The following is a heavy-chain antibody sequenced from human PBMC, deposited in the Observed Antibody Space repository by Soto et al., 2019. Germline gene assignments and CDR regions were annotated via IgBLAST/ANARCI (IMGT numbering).Heavy chain of an antibody. V-gene: IGHV1-8*01. CDR3: ARGRADYSDY. Sequence: ASAKVSCKDSGYTFTSNAINWARPATGQGLEWMGWMNPNSGNTGSAQKYQGRVTMTRNTSISTAYMELSSLRFEDTAVYYCARGRADYSDYWRKGTLVIVTP. CDR2: MNPNSGNT. CDR1: GYTFTSNA. J-gene: IGHJ4*02.